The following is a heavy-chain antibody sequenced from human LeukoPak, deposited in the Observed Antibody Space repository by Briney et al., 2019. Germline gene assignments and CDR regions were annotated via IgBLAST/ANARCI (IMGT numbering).Heavy chain of an antibody. V-gene: IGHV3-21*01. CDR1: GFTFSDYS. D-gene: IGHD6-13*01. CDR3: AREISAGGFGY. Sequence: GESLRLSWAASGFTFSDYSMNWVRQAPGRGLEWVSSMGGSSRSGFYADSMKGRFTISRDNTRNSLYLQMNSLRAEDTAVYYCAREISAGGFGYWGQGTLVAVSS. J-gene: IGHJ4*02. CDR2: MGGSSRSG.